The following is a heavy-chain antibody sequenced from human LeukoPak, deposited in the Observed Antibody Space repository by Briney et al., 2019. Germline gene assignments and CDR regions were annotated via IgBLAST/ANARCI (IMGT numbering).Heavy chain of an antibody. CDR1: GFTFGDYA. J-gene: IGHJ4*02. D-gene: IGHD2-2*01. CDR3: ARDRAMRD. Sequence: PGRSLRLSCTASGFTFGDYAMSWVRQAPGKGLEWVSYISSSSSTIYYVDSVKGRFTISRDNAKNSLYLQMNSLRDEDTAVYYCARDRAMRDWGQGTLVTVSS. CDR2: ISSSSSTI. V-gene: IGHV3-48*02.